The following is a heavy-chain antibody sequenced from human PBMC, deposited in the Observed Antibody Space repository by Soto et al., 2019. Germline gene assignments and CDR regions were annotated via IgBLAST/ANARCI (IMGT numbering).Heavy chain of an antibody. D-gene: IGHD5-18*01. V-gene: IGHV3-30-3*01. Sequence: QVQLVESGGGVVQPGRSLRLSCAASGFTFSSYAMHWVRQAPGKGLEWVAVISYDGSNKYYADSVKGRFTISRDNSKKMLYLQMNSLRAEDTAVYYCAREHYTAMGGYGGQGTLVTVSS. CDR1: GFTFSSYA. J-gene: IGHJ4*02. CDR2: ISYDGSNK. CDR3: AREHYTAMGGY.